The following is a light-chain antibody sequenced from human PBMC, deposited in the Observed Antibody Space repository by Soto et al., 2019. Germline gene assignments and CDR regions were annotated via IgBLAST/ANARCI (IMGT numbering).Light chain of an antibody. J-gene: IGKJ4*02. CDR3: QQYNGYPLT. V-gene: IGKV1-5*01. CDR2: DVS. Sequence: DIQMTQSPSTLSASVGDRVTITCRASQTLRTWLAWYQQKPGKAPKLLIYDVSILQSGDPSRFSGSGSGTEFTLTISSLQPDDFAAYYCQQYNGYPLTVGGGTKVEFK. CDR1: QTLRTW.